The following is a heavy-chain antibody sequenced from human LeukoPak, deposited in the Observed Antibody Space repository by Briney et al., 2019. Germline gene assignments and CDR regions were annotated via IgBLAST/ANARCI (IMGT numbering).Heavy chain of an antibody. Sequence: GGSLRLSCAASGFTFSNYEMNWVRQAPGKGLEWLSYISGSAATIYYADPVQGRFTISRDNAKNSLYLQMNSLRAEDTAVYYCARMTTVTHYWGQGTLVTVSS. V-gene: IGHV3-48*03. J-gene: IGHJ4*02. CDR2: ISGSAATI. CDR1: GFTFSNYE. D-gene: IGHD4-17*01. CDR3: ARMTTVTHY.